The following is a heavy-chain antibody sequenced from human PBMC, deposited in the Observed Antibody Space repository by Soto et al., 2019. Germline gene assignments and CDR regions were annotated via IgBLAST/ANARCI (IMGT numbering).Heavy chain of an antibody. CDR1: NGSFTGHY. J-gene: IGHJ4*02. CDR3: ARGHGRVAH. CDR2: INHSGFA. Sequence: QVQLQQWGAGLLKPSETLSLTCGVYNGSFTGHYWAWIRQAPGKGLEWIGEINHSGFANYNPSLKSRVAISLETSKTQFSLSRTSVTVADRAIYYCARGHGRVAHWGQGTLVTVSS. V-gene: IGHV4-34*01.